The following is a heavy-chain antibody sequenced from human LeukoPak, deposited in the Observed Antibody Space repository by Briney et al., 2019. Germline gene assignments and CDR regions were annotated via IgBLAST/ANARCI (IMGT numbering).Heavy chain of an antibody. J-gene: IGHJ4*02. V-gene: IGHV4-38-2*01. CDR1: SSSIITNHY. D-gene: IGHD6-19*01. Sequence: SETLSLTCAVSSSSIITNHYWAWIRQPPGRGLQWIGNIYHGGITYYSPSLMSRVTMSVDTSKNQFSLKLSSVTAADTAVYYCARGGQWLPFAYWGQGTLVTVSS. CDR3: ARGGQWLPFAY. CDR2: IYHGGIT.